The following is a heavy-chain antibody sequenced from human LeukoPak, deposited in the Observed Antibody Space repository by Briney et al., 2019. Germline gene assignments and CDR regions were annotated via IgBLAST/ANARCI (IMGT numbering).Heavy chain of an antibody. J-gene: IGHJ6*02. CDR3: ARDHYVGYSYGLKNYYYGMDV. CDR2: IWYDGSNK. CDR1: GFTFSSYG. V-gene: IGHV3-33*08. Sequence: GRSLRLSCAASGFTFSSYGMHWVRQAPGKGLEWVAVIWYDGSNKYYADSVKGRFTISRDNSKNTLYLQMNSLRAEDTAVYYCARDHYVGYSYGLKNYYYGMDVWGQGTTVTVSS. D-gene: IGHD5-18*01.